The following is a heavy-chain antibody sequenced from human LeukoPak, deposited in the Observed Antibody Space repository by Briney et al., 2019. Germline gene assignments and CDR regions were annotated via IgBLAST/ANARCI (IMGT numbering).Heavy chain of an antibody. CDR2: IHSDGSTT. V-gene: IGHV3-74*01. CDR1: GFTFSSYW. Sequence: PGGSLRLSCAASGFTFSSYWMHWVRQAPGKGLVWVSRIHSDGSTTSYADSAKGRFTISRDNAKNTLYLQMNSLGAEDTAVYYCARGNSHGMDVWGQGTTVTVSS. CDR3: ARGNSHGMDV. J-gene: IGHJ6*02. D-gene: IGHD4-23*01.